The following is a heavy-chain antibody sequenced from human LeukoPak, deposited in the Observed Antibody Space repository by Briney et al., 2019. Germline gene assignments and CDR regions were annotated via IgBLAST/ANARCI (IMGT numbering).Heavy chain of an antibody. CDR2: IYHSGST. V-gene: IGHV4-4*02. Sequence: SGTLSLTCAVSGGSISSSNWWSWVRQPPGKGLEWIGEIYHSGSTNYNPSLKSRVTISVDKSKNQFSLKLSSVTAADTAVYYCARSASGYSSSWNDYWGQGTLVTVSS. CDR3: ARSASGYSSSWNDY. CDR1: GGSISSSNW. D-gene: IGHD6-13*01. J-gene: IGHJ4*02.